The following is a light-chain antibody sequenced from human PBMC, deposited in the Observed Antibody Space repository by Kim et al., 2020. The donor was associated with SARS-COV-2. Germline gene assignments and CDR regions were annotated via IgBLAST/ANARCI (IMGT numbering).Light chain of an antibody. CDR1: RSNVGNNA. J-gene: IGLJ3*02. CDR3: AAWDDRLNGWV. CDR2: YDD. V-gene: IGLV1-36*01. Sequence: SVLTQPPSVSEAPRQRVTISCSGSRSNVGNNAVNWYQQVPGKALKLLMYYDDLLPSGVSDRFSGSKSGTSASLAISGLQSEDEAYYYCAAWDDRLNGWVFGGGTKLTVL.